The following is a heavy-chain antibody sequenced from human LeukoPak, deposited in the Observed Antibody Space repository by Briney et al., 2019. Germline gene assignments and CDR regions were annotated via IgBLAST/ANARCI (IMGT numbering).Heavy chain of an antibody. J-gene: IGHJ5*02. CDR1: GFSISSSSYY. V-gene: IGHV4-39*07. CDR3: ARDQPLVGATTWVDP. D-gene: IGHD1-26*01. CDR2: IYYSEST. Sequence: SETLSLTCTVSGFSISSSSYYWGCIRQPPGKVLEWIGSIYYSESTYYNPSLNSLATISADTSKNQFSLKLSSVTSADTAVYYCARDQPLVGATTWVDPWGEGTLVTVSS.